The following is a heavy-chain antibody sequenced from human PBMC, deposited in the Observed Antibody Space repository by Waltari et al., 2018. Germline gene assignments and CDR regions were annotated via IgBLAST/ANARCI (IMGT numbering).Heavy chain of an antibody. V-gene: IGHV3-7*01. CDR2: IKKDGGEE. CDR3: ARDQWFAFDI. CDR1: GFTLSSYW. D-gene: IGHD3-22*01. Sequence: EVQLVESGGGLVQPGGSLRLPCAPSGFTLSSYWRSWVRQAPGKGLEWVANIKKDGGEEYYVDSVRGRFTISRDNAKNSLFLQMNSLRPEDTAVYYCARDQWFAFDIWGQGTMVTVSS. J-gene: IGHJ3*02.